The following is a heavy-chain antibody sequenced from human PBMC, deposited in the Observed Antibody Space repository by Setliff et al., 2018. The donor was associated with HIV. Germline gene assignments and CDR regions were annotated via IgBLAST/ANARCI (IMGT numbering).Heavy chain of an antibody. V-gene: IGHV1-46*01. Sequence: GASVKVSCKASGYTFTSYHLHWVRQAPGQGLEWMGVINPSGGSTSYAQKFQGRVTMTRGTSSGTVYMELSGLRFEDTAMYYCARVGERWLQFYYFDNWGQGTLVTVSS. CDR3: ARVGERWLQFYYFDN. CDR2: INPSGGST. D-gene: IGHD5-12*01. J-gene: IGHJ4*02. CDR1: GYTFTSYH.